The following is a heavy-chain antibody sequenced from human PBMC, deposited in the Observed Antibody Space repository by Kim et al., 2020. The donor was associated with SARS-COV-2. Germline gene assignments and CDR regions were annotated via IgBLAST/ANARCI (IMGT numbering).Heavy chain of an antibody. D-gene: IGHD2-2*01. V-gene: IGHV7-4-1*02. Sequence: ASVKVSCKASGYTFTSYAMNWVRQAPGQGLEWMGWINTNTGNPTYAQGFTGRFVFSLDTSVSTAYLQISSLKAEDTAVYYCGRVSYCSSTSCYDYWGQGTLVTVSS. CDR3: GRVSYCSSTSCYDY. CDR1: GYTFTSYA. J-gene: IGHJ4*02. CDR2: INTNTGNP.